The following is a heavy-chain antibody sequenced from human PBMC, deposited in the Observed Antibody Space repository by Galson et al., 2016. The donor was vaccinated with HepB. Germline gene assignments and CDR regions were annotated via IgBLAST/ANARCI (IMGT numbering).Heavy chain of an antibody. D-gene: IGHD6-13*01. V-gene: IGHV2-5*02. J-gene: IGHJ4*02. CDR1: GFSLSTHGVG. Sequence: PALVKPTQTLTLTCTFSGFSLSTHGVGVAWIRQPPGKALEWLGLTYWDDDKRYSPSLTSSITIIKDTSKNQVVLTMTKINPVDTGTYYCAKTQQLGTSYWGQGTLVTVSS. CDR3: AKTQQLGTSY. CDR2: TYWDDDK.